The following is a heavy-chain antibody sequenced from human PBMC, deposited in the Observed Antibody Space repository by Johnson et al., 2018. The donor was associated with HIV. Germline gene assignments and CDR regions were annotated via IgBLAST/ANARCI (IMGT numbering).Heavy chain of an antibody. CDR3: ARTSTPYDTHVGPFDI. J-gene: IGHJ3*02. D-gene: IGHD3-22*01. CDR1: GFTFSSYT. V-gene: IGHV3-30*04. Sequence: QVQLVESGGGVVQPGRSLRLSCTASGFTFSSYTIYWVRQTPGKGLEWVALISYDGSNTYYADSVKGRFTISRDNSKNTLYLQVNSLRAEDTAVYYCARTSTPYDTHVGPFDIRGQGTMVTVSS. CDR2: ISYDGSNT.